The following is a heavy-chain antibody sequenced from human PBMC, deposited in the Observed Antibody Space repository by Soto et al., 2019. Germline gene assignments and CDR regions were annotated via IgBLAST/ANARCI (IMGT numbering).Heavy chain of an antibody. V-gene: IGHV4-34*01. J-gene: IGHJ4*02. CDR3: ASIRTIAVADY. CDR1: GGSFSGYY. Sequence: SETLSLTCAVYGGSFSGYYWSWIRQPPGKGLEWIGKINHSGSTNYNPSLKSRVTISVDTSKNQFSLKLSSVTAADTAVYYCASIRTIAVADYWGQGTLVTVSS. D-gene: IGHD6-19*01. CDR2: INHSGST.